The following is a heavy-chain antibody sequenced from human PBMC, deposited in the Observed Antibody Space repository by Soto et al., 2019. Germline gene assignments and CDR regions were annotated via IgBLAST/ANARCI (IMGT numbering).Heavy chain of an antibody. J-gene: IGHJ6*02. CDR2: IYYSGST. D-gene: IGHD3-22*01. CDR3: ARRLYYDSSGFEGGGMDV. CDR1: GGSISSSSYY. V-gene: IGHV4-39*01. Sequence: SETLSLTCTVSGGSISSSSYYWGWIRQPPGKGLEWIGSIYYSGSTYYNPSLKSRVTISVDTSKNQFSLKLSSVTAADTAVYYCARRLYYDSSGFEGGGMDVSGQATTVTVSS.